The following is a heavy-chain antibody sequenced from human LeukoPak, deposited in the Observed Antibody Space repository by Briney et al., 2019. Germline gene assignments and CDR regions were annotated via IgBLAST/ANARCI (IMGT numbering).Heavy chain of an antibody. Sequence: GGSLRLSCAASGFTFSSYAMSWVRQAPGKGLEWVSVISRSGGSTYYADSVKGRFTISRDNSKNMLYLQMNSLRAEDTAVYYCAKGLPYYYDSSGFYPFDCWGQGTLVTVSS. CDR2: ISRSGGST. CDR3: AKGLPYYYDSSGFYPFDC. V-gene: IGHV3-23*01. CDR1: GFTFSSYA. J-gene: IGHJ4*02. D-gene: IGHD3-22*01.